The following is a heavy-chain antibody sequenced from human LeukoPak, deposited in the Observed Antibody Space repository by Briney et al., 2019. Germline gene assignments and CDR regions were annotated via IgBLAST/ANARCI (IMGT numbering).Heavy chain of an antibody. CDR1: GFTFDDYA. Sequence: GRSLRLSCAASGFTFDDYAMHWVRQAPGKGLEWVAVISYDGSNKYYADSVKGRFTISRDNSKNTLYLQMNSLRAEDTAVYYCASPLEGDSSGYYSPYFGYWGQGTLVTVSS. CDR2: ISYDGSNK. D-gene: IGHD3-22*01. CDR3: ASPLEGDSSGYYSPYFGY. V-gene: IGHV3-30-3*01. J-gene: IGHJ4*02.